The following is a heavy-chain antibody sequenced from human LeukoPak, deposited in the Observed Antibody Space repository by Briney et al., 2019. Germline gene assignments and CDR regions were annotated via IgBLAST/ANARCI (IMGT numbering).Heavy chain of an antibody. J-gene: IGHJ5*02. V-gene: IGHV4-34*01. CDR3: ARVDRGSGTFDP. CDR1: GGSFSGYY. Sequence: SETLSLTCAVYGGSFSGYYWSWIRQPPGKGMEWIGSIYYSGSTYYNPSLKSRVTISVDTSKNQFSLKLSSVTAADTAVYYCARVDRGSGTFDPWGQGTLVTVSS. CDR2: IYYSGST. D-gene: IGHD3-16*01.